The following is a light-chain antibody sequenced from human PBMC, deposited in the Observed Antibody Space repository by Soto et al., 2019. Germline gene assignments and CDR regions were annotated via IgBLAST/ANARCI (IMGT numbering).Light chain of an antibody. Sequence: QSALNQPASVSGSPGQSITISCTGTSSDVGGYNYVSWYHQHPGKAPKLMIYDVSYRPSGVSNRFSGSKSGNTASLTISGLHAEDEADYYCCSYTSSSTYVFGTRTKLTVL. J-gene: IGLJ1*01. CDR2: DVS. V-gene: IGLV2-14*01. CDR1: SSDVGGYNY. CDR3: CSYTSSSTYV.